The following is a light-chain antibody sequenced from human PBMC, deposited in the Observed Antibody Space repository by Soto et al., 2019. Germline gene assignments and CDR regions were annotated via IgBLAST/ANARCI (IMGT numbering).Light chain of an antibody. CDR1: QSVSSN. CDR2: GAS. Sequence: ERVMTQSPATLSVSPGERAPLSCRASQSVSSNLAWYQQKPGQAPRLFIYGASTRATAIPPRFSGSGSGTEFTLTISSLQSEDFAVYYCQQYDNWPITFGQGTRLEIK. V-gene: IGKV3-15*01. J-gene: IGKJ5*01. CDR3: QQYDNWPIT.